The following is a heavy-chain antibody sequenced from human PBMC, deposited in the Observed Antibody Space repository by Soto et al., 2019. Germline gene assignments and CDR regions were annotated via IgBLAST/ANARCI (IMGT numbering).Heavy chain of an antibody. V-gene: IGHV3-23*01. CDR2: ISATGGGT. J-gene: IGHJ4*02. CDR1: GFKFSNYA. CDR3: AKDRRAGGNSAFYFDF. Sequence: GGSLRLSCAASGFKFSNYAMSWVRQAPGKGLEWDSLISATGGGTYYADPVKGRFTISRDNSPNTLYLQVHSLTAEDTAVYYCAKDRRAGGNSAFYFDFWGQGAQVTVSS. D-gene: IGHD3-16*01.